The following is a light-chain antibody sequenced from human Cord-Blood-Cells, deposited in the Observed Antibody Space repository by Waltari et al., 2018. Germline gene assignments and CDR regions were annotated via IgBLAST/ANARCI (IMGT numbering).Light chain of an antibody. V-gene: IGKV4-1*01. CDR3: QQYYSTPFT. CDR1: QSVLYSSNHKNY. CDR2: WAS. Sequence: DIVMTQSPDSLAVSLGARATINSKSSQSVLYSSNHKNYLAWYQQKPGQPPKLLIYWASTRESGVPDLFSGSGSGTDFTLTISSLQAEDVAVYYCQQYYSTPFTFGPGTKVDIK. J-gene: IGKJ3*01.